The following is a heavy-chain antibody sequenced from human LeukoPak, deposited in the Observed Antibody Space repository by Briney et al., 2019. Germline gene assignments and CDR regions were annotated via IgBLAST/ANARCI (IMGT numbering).Heavy chain of an antibody. CDR2: IYYSGST. D-gene: IGHD6-13*01. Sequence: PSQTLSLTCTVSGGSISSGGYYWSWIRQHPGKGLEWIGYIYYSGSTYYNPSLKSRVTISVDTSKNQFSLKLSSVTAADTAVYYCARDRSSPTQPPVWWFDPWGQGTLVTVSS. CDR1: GGSISSGGYY. CDR3: ARDRSSPTQPPVWWFDP. J-gene: IGHJ5*02. V-gene: IGHV4-31*03.